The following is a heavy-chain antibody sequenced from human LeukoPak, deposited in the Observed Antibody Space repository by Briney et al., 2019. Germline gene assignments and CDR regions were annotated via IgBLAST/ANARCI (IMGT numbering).Heavy chain of an antibody. Sequence: GGSLRLSCAASGFTFSDYGMHWVRQAPGKGLEWVAVIWYDGSNKFYADSVRDRFTISRDNSKNTLFLQMNSLRIEDTAVYYCAKVFEVRGARRPKDYWGQGTLVIVSS. CDR1: GFTFSDYG. J-gene: IGHJ4*02. CDR3: AKVFEVRGARRPKDY. D-gene: IGHD3-10*01. V-gene: IGHV3-30*02. CDR2: IWYDGSNK.